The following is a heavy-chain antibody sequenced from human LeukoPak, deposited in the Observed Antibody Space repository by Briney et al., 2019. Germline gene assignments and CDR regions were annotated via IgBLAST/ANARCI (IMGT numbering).Heavy chain of an antibody. V-gene: IGHV3-23*01. D-gene: IGHD2-2*01. CDR3: ATEFVPAAILSYYYMDV. CDR2: ISGSGGST. CDR1: GFTFSTYA. Sequence: PGXSLRLSCVASGFTFSTYAMSWVRQAPGKGLEWVSAISGSGGSTHYAESVKGRVTISRDNAKNTLYLQMNSLRAEDTAVYYCATEFVPAAILSYYYMDVWGRGTTVTVSS. J-gene: IGHJ6*03.